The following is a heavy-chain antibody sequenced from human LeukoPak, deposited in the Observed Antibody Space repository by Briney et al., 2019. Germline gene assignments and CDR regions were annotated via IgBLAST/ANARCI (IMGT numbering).Heavy chain of an antibody. CDR2: IYYSGST. J-gene: IGHJ4*02. V-gene: IGHV4-59*08. D-gene: IGHD1-26*01. Sequence: SETLSLTCTVSGGSISSYYWSWIRQPPGKGLEWIGYIYYSGSTNYNPSLKSRVTISVDTSKNQFSLKLSPVTAADTAVYYCARTSGSYYEDDYWGKGPLVTVS. CDR1: GGSISSYY. CDR3: ARTSGSYYEDDY.